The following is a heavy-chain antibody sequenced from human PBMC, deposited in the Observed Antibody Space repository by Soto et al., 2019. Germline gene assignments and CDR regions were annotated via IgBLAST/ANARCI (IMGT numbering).Heavy chain of an antibody. J-gene: IGHJ5*02. CDR2: INHSGST. CDR3: ARGVRQPYNWLDP. Sequence: PSETLSLTCAVYGGPFSGYYWSWIRQPPGKGLEWIGEINHSGSTNYNPSLRSRVTISVDTSKNQFSLKLSSVTAADTAVYYCARGVRQPYNWLDPWGQGTLVTVSS. V-gene: IGHV4-34*01. CDR1: GGPFSGYY. D-gene: IGHD3-10*01.